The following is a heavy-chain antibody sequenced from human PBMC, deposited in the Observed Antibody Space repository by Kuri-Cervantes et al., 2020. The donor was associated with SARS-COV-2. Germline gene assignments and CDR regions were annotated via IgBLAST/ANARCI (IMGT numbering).Heavy chain of an antibody. CDR3: AKDRVGVQDF. J-gene: IGHJ4*02. CDR1: GFNFSRSG. Sequence: GESLKISCAASGFNFSRSGMHWVRQAPGKGLEWVAVISHDGKNKKCTASGKGRFNISRDNSQNTLYLHTKSMRSEDTAIYYCAKDRVGVQDFWGQGTLVTVSS. V-gene: IGHV3-30*18. D-gene: IGHD2-21*01. CDR2: ISHDGKNK.